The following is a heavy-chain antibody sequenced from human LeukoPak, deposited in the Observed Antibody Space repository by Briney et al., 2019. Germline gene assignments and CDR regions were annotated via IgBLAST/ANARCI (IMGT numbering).Heavy chain of an antibody. D-gene: IGHD6-13*01. CDR3: ARDRGYSSSWYADDAFDI. V-gene: IGHV3-7*01. CDR1: GFTFSSYW. Sequence: SGGSLRLSCAASGFTFSSYWMSWVRQAPGKGLEWVANIKQDGSEKYYVDSVKGRFTISRDNAKNSLYLQMNSLRAEDTAVYYCARDRGYSSSWYADDAFDIWGQGTMVTVSS. J-gene: IGHJ3*02. CDR2: IKQDGSEK.